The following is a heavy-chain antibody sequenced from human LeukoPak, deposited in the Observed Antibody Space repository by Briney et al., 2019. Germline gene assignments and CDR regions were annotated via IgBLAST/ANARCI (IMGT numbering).Heavy chain of an antibody. CDR1: GYSINTGSY. Sequence: SETLSLTCTVSGYSINTGSYWAWIRQPPGQGLEYIASIYHSGSAYYNPSLRSRVTILVDTSKNQFSLKLSSVTAADTAVYYCARGTNYSGSFDYWGQGTLVTVSS. J-gene: IGHJ4*02. V-gene: IGHV4-38-2*02. CDR2: IYHSGSA. CDR3: ARGTNYSGSFDY. D-gene: IGHD1-26*01.